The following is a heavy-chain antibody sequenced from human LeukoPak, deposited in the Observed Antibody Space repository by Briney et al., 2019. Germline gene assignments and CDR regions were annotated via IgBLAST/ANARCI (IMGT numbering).Heavy chain of an antibody. CDR1: GYTFTHNF. CDR2: MNPHSGNT. J-gene: IGHJ4*02. D-gene: IGHD3-10*01. CDR3: ARRELFGDYFDS. Sequence: ASVKVSCKASGYTFTHNFMHRVRQTTGQGLEWMGWMNPHSGNTDYAQKLQGRVTITRNTSISTVYMELTSLRYEDTAVYYCARRELFGDYFDSWGQGTLVTVSS. V-gene: IGHV1-8*03.